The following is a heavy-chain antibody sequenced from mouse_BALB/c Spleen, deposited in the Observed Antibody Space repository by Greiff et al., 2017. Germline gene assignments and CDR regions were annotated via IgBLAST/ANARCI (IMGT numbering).Heavy chain of an antibody. V-gene: IGHV1-80*01. D-gene: IGHD1-1*01. Sequence: QVQLQQSGAELVRPGSSVKISCKASGYAFSSYWMNWVKQRPGQGLEWIGQIYPGDGDTNYNGKFKGKATLTADKSSSTAYMQLSSLTSEDSAVYFCARNYYGYAMDYWGQGTSVTVSS. J-gene: IGHJ4*01. CDR1: GYAFSSYW. CDR2: IYPGDGDT. CDR3: ARNYYGYAMDY.